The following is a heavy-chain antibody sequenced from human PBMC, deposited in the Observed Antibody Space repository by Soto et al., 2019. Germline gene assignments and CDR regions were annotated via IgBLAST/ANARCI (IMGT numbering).Heavy chain of an antibody. CDR3: GRDKGLRYNTTPRKIFDY. J-gene: IGHJ4*02. Sequence: GASVKVSCKASGYTFTSYYMHWVRQAPGQGLEWMGIINPSGGSTSYAQKFQGRVTMTRDTSTSTVYMELSSLRSEDTAVYYCGRDKGLRYNTTPRKIFDYWGQGTLVTVSS. CDR2: INPSGGST. D-gene: IGHD1-20*01. CDR1: GYTFTSYY. V-gene: IGHV1-46*01.